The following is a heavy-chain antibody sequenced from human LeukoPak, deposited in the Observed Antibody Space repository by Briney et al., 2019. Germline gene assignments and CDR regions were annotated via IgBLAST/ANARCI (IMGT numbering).Heavy chain of an antibody. V-gene: IGHV3-30-3*01. Sequence: PGRSLRLSCAASGFTFSSYAMHWVRQAPGKGLEWVAVISYDGSNKYYADSVKGRFTISRDNSKNTLYLQLNSLRAEDTAVYYCARDSNPSNYYDSSGYYVLNWFDPWGQGTLVTVSS. CDR1: GFTFSSYA. CDR3: ARDSNPSNYYDSSGYYVLNWFDP. D-gene: IGHD3-22*01. J-gene: IGHJ5*02. CDR2: ISYDGSNK.